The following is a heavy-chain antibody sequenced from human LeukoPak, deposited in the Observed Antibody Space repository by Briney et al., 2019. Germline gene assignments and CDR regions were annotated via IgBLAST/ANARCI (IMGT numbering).Heavy chain of an antibody. CDR1: GFTVSSNY. CDR2: IYSGGST. D-gene: IGHD6-13*01. V-gene: IGHV3-53*01. CDR3: ARSASIAAAAELDY. Sequence: GGSLRLSCAASGFTVSSNYMTWVRQAPGKGLEWVSIIYSGGSTYYADSVKGRFTISRDDSKNTLYLQMNSLRAEDTAVYYCARSASIAAAAELDYWGQGTLVTVSS. J-gene: IGHJ4*02.